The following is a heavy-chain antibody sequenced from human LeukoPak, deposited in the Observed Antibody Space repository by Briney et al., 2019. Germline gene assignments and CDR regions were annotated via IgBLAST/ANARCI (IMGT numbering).Heavy chain of an antibody. J-gene: IGHJ4*02. D-gene: IGHD3-10*01. Sequence: SGPTLVNPTQTLTLTCTFSGFSLSSTGVGVGWIRQSSGKALEWLAVTYWNDDKSYSPSLKSRLTITKDTSKNQVVLIMTNMDPVDTATYYCAHKGRGSGSYTMWGQGTLVTVSS. CDR1: GFSLSSTGVG. CDR3: AHKGRGSGSYTM. CDR2: TYWNDDK. V-gene: IGHV2-5*01.